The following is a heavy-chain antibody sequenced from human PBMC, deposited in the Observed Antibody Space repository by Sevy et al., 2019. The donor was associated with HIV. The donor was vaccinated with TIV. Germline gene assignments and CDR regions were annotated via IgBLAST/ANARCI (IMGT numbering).Heavy chain of an antibody. D-gene: IGHD3-16*02. Sequence: GGSLRLSCAASGFTFSSYSMNWVRQAPGKGLEWVSSTSSSSSYIYYADSVKGRFTISRDNAKNSLYLQMNSLRAEDTAVYYCARGVSYVWGSYRLPYYFDYWGQGTLVTVSS. V-gene: IGHV3-21*01. CDR2: TSSSSSYI. CDR1: GFTFSSYS. J-gene: IGHJ4*02. CDR3: ARGVSYVWGSYRLPYYFDY.